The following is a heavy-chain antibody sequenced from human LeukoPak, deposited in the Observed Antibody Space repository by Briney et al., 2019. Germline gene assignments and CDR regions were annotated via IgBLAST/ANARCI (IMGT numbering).Heavy chain of an antibody. D-gene: IGHD3-10*01. CDR1: GFSLSYHW. V-gene: IGHV3-21*01. J-gene: IGHJ4*02. CDR3: ARSQFGELLNGFDS. CDR2: ISSRSTYT. Sequence: PGGSLRLSCAASGFSLSYHWMSWVRQAPGKGLEWVSSISSRSTYTYYADSVKGRFAISRDNAKNSLYLQMNSLRVEDTAVYYCARSQFGELLNGFDSWGQGTLVTVSS.